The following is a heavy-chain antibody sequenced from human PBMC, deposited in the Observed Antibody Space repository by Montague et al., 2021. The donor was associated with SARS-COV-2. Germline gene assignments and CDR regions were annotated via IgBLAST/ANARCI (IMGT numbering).Heavy chain of an antibody. Sequence: TLSLTCTVSGGSISSDSYHWSWIRQPAGKGLEWIGRVYTTGSTNYXXXLKSRVTISEDTSRNQFSLRLTSVTAADTAMYYCARAVIYGGYAFAYFDFWGQGVLVTVSS. CDR2: VYTTGST. V-gene: IGHV4-61*02. J-gene: IGHJ4*02. D-gene: IGHD5-12*01. CDR3: ARAVIYGGYAFAYFDF. CDR1: GGSISSDSYH.